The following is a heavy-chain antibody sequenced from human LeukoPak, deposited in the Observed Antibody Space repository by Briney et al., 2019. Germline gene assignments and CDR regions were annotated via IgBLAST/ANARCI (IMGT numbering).Heavy chain of an antibody. J-gene: IGHJ6*03. D-gene: IGHD1-26*01. Sequence: GGSLRLSCAASGFTFSSYEMNWVRQAPGKGLEWVSYISSSGSTIYYADSVKGRFTISRDNAKNSLYLQMNSLRAEDTAVYYCARDNSVVGATEGGNYYYYYMDVWGKGTTVTVSS. CDR2: ISSSGSTI. CDR3: ARDNSVVGATEGGNYYYYYMDV. V-gene: IGHV3-48*03. CDR1: GFTFSSYE.